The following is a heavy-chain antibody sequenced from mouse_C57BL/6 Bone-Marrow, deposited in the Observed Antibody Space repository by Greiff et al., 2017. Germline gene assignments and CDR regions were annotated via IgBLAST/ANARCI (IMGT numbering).Heavy chain of an antibody. Sequence: VQLQQPGAELVKPGASVKLSCKASGYTFTSYWMHWVKQRPGQGLEWIGMIHPNSGSTNYNEKFKGKATLTVDKSSSTAYMQLSSLTSEDSAVYYCARDISTVGVDVWGKGTTVTVSS. V-gene: IGHV1-64*01. J-gene: IGHJ1*03. D-gene: IGHD1-1*01. CDR3: ARDISTVGVDV. CDR2: IHPNSGST. CDR1: GYTFTSYW.